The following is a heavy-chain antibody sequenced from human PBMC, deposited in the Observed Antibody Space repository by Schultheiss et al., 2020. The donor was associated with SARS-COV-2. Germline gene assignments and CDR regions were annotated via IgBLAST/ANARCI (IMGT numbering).Heavy chain of an antibody. CDR1: GYTFTGYY. Sequence: ASVKVSCKASGYTFTGYYMHWVRQAPGQGLEWMGWISAYNGNTEYEQKFQGRVTMTTDTSTSTAYMELRSLRSDDTAVYYCARTYADSTGFYPKPGLWGQGTLVTVSS. CDR2: ISAYNGNT. V-gene: IGHV1-18*04. J-gene: IGHJ4*02. D-gene: IGHD2-8*02. CDR3: ARTYADSTGFYPKPGL.